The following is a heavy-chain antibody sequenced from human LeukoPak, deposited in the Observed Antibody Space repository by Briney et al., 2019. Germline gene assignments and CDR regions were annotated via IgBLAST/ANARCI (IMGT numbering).Heavy chain of an antibody. J-gene: IGHJ6*03. Sequence: SETLSLTCAVSGYSISSGYYWGWIRQPPGKGLEWIGSIYHSGSTYYNPSLKSRVTISVDTSKNQFSLKLSSVTAADTAVYYCARHSRVRRIVLMAPYYYYMDVWGKGTTVTVSS. D-gene: IGHD2-8*01. CDR2: IYHSGST. V-gene: IGHV4-38-2*01. CDR3: ARHSRVRRIVLMAPYYYYMDV. CDR1: GYSISSGYY.